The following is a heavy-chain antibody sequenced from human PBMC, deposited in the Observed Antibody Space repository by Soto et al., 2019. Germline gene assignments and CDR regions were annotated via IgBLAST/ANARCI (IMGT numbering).Heavy chain of an antibody. Sequence: ASVKVSCKASGYTFTRYCISWVRQAPGQGLEWMGWISAYNGNTNYTQNLQGRVTMTTDTSTSTAYMELRSLRSDDTAVYYCASGVYVRDAFDIWGQGTMVTVSS. CDR2: ISAYNGNT. J-gene: IGHJ3*02. D-gene: IGHD5-12*01. CDR3: ASGVYVRDAFDI. CDR1: GYTFTRYC. V-gene: IGHV1-18*01.